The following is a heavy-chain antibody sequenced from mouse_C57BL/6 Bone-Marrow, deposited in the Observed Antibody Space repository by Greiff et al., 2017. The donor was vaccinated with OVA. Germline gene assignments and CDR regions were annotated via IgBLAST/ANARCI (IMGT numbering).Heavy chain of an antibody. CDR2: IYPGSGST. J-gene: IGHJ1*03. Sequence: VQLQQPGAELVKPGASVKMSCKASGYTFTSYWITWVKQRPGQGLEWIGDIYPGSGSTNYNEKFKSKATLTVDTSSSTAYMQLSSLTSEDSAVYYCASPGGTVVRGYFDVWGTGTTVTVSS. CDR3: ASPGGTVVRGYFDV. D-gene: IGHD1-1*01. CDR1: GYTFTSYW. V-gene: IGHV1-55*01.